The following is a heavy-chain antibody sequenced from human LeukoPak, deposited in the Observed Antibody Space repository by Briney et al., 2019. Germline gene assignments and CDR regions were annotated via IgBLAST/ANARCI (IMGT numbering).Heavy chain of an antibody. CDR3: AKCGYRGYDLFYFDY. D-gene: IGHD5-12*01. J-gene: IGHJ4*02. CDR2: ISFDGSNK. CDR1: GFTFTSYV. Sequence: GGSLRLSCAASGFTFTSYVMHWVRQAPGKGLEWVAVISFDGSNKYYADSVKGRFTISGDSSKNTLYLQMNSLRAEDTAVYYCAKCGYRGYDLFYFDYWGQGTLVTVSS. V-gene: IGHV3-30*18.